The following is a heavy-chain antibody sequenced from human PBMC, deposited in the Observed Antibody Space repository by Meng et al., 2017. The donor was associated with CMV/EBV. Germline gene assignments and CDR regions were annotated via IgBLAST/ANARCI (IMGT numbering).Heavy chain of an antibody. CDR2: ISAYNGNT. CDR1: GYAFTSYG. Sequence: ASVKVSCKASGYAFTSYGISWVRQAPGQGLEWMGWISAYNGNTNYAQKLQGRVTMTTDTSTSTAYMELRSLRSDGTAVYYCARQCEWGGGSCYGYYYYGMDVWGQGTTVTVSS. V-gene: IGHV1-18*01. J-gene: IGHJ6*02. D-gene: IGHD2-15*01. CDR3: ARQCEWGGGSCYGYYYYGMDV.